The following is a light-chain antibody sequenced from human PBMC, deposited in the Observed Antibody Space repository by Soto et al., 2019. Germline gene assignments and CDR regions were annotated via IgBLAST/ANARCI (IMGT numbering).Light chain of an antibody. J-gene: IGKJ1*01. CDR3: QQYQSYSPWT. V-gene: IGKV1-5*01. Sequence: DIQMTQSPSTLSASVGDTVTITCRASQSVNIWLAWYQQKPGRAPNLLIYDASNLEGGVPSRFRGSGSGTEFTLTISGLQADDFATYYCQQYQSYSPWTFGQGTKVDI. CDR2: DAS. CDR1: QSVNIW.